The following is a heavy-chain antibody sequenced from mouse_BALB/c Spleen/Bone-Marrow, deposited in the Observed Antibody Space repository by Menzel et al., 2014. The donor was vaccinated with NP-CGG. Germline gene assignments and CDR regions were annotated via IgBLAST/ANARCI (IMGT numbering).Heavy chain of an antibody. CDR2: ISSGGSYT. CDR3: ARGGGYDWYFDV. J-gene: IGHJ1*01. CDR1: GFTFSSYA. Sequence: DVKLVESGGGLVKPGGSLKLSRAASGFTFSSYAMSWVRQTPEKRLEWVATISSGGSYTYYPDSVKGRFTISRDNAKNTLYLQMSSLRSEDTAVYYCARGGGYDWYFDVWGAGTTVTVSS. V-gene: IGHV5-9-1*01. D-gene: IGHD2-2*01.